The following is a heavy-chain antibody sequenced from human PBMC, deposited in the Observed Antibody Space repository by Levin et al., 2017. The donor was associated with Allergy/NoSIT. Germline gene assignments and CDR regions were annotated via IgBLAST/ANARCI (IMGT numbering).Heavy chain of an antibody. CDR1: GFTFDDYA. J-gene: IGHJ3*02. CDR2: ISWNSGSI. V-gene: IGHV3-9*01. CDR3: ARDNIGLPDAFDI. Sequence: PGGSLRLSCAASGFTFDDYAMHWVRQAPGKGLEWVSGISWNSGSIGYADSVKGRFTISIDNAKNSLYLQMNSLRTEDTALYYCARDNIGLPDAFDIWGQGTMVIVSS.